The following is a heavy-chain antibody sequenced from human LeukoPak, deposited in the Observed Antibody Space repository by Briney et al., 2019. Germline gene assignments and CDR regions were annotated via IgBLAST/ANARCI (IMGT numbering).Heavy chain of an antibody. V-gene: IGHV3-43D*03. CDR1: GFIFDEYA. CDR2: ISWDGSGT. D-gene: IGHD7-27*01. CDR3: AKGIDAWGSSTYYHYGMDV. J-gene: IGHJ6*02. Sequence: GGSLRLSCATSGFIFDEYAMHWVRQVPGKGLEWVSLISWDGSGTFYVDSVKGRFTISRDNSKNFLYLQMNSLRAEDTALYYCAKGIDAWGSSTYYHYGMDVWGQGTTVTVSS.